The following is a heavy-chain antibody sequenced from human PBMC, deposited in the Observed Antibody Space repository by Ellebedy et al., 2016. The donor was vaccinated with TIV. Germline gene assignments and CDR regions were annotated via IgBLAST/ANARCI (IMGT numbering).Heavy chain of an antibody. Sequence: SETLSLTXAVYGGSFSGYYWSWIRQPPGKGLEWIGEINHSGSTNYNPSLKSRVTISVDTSKNQFSLKLSSVTAADTAVYYCAAIQGGADYWGQGTLVTVSS. D-gene: IGHD3-16*01. J-gene: IGHJ4*02. CDR3: AAIQGGADY. V-gene: IGHV4-34*01. CDR2: INHSGST. CDR1: GGSFSGYY.